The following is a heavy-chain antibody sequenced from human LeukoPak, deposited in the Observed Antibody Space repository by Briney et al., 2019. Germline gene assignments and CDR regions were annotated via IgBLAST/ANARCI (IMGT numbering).Heavy chain of an antibody. CDR1: GFVFTTYG. CDR3: VRGAYSSSWLNFDY. CDR2: ISYDGSNQ. Sequence: GGSLRLSCAASGFVFTTYGMHWVRQAPGKGLEWVAIISYDGSNQNYADSLKGRFTVSRDNSKNTLYLQMNSLRAEDTAVYYCVRGAYSSSWLNFDYWGQGTLVTVSS. J-gene: IGHJ4*02. V-gene: IGHV3-30*03. D-gene: IGHD6-13*01.